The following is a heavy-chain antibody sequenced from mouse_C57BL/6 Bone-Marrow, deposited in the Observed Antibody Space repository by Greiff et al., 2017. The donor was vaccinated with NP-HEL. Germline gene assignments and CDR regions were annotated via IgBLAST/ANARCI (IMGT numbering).Heavy chain of an antibody. J-gene: IGHJ4*01. CDR2: IDPETGGT. D-gene: IGHD2-2*01. Sequence: QVQLKESGAELVRPGASVTLSCKASGYTFTDYEMHWVKQTPVHGLEWIGAIDPETGGTAYNQKFKGKAILTADNSSSTAYMELRSLTSEDSAVYYCTRHGSYAMDYWGQGTSVTVSS. CDR3: TRHGSYAMDY. V-gene: IGHV1-15*01. CDR1: GYTFTDYE.